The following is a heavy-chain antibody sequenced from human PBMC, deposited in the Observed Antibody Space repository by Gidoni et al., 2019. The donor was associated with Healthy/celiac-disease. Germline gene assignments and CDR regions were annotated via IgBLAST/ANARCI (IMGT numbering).Heavy chain of an antibody. CDR3: AKVVPAARIYYYGMDV. Sequence: EVQLLESGGGLVQPGGSLRLSCAASGFTFSSYAMGWVRQAPGKGLEWVSAISGSGGSTYYADSVKGRFTISRDNSKNTLYLQMNSLRAEDTAVYYCAKVVPAARIYYYGMDVWGQGTTVTVSS. J-gene: IGHJ6*02. CDR2: ISGSGGST. CDR1: GFTFSSYA. D-gene: IGHD2-2*01. V-gene: IGHV3-23*01.